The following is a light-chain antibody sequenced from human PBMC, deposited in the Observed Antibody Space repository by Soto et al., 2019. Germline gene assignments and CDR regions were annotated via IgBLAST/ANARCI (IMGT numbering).Light chain of an antibody. Sequence: QSVLTQPASVSGSPGQSIAISCTGTSSDVGGYNYVSWYQQHPGKAPKLMISDVSSRPSGVSDRFSGSKSGNTASLTISGLQAEDEADYYCSSYTSSGTDVFGTGTKVTVL. CDR3: SSYTSSGTDV. J-gene: IGLJ1*01. CDR2: DVS. CDR1: SSDVGGYNY. V-gene: IGLV2-14*03.